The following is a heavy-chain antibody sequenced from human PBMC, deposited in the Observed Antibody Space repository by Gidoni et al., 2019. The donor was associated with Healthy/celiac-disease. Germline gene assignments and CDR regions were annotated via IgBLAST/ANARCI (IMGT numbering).Heavy chain of an antibody. CDR2: ISRSSSYI. CDR1: GFTFSSYS. J-gene: IGHJ5*02. V-gene: IGHV3-21*01. D-gene: IGHD3-3*01. Sequence: EVQLVESGGGLVKTGGSLRLSCAASGFTFSSYSINWVRQAPGKGLEWFSSISRSSSYIYYADSVKGRFNISRDNAKNSLYLQMNSLRAEDTAVYYCARDGGYTIFGVVIPSWFDPWGQGTLVTVSS. CDR3: ARDGGYTIFGVVIPSWFDP.